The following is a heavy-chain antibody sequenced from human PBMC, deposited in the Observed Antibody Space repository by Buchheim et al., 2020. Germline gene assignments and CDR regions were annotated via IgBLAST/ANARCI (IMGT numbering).Heavy chain of an antibody. Sequence: EVQLVQSGAEVKKPGESLKISCKTSGYTFTNYWIGWVRHMPGKGLEWMGIIYPGDSDTRYSPSFQGQVTIPAAKSISTAYLQWSSLKAADSAIYYCARRDTSSSITLTWGKGTL. D-gene: IGHD6-13*01. J-gene: IGHJ4*02. V-gene: IGHV5-51*01. CDR2: IYPGDSDT. CDR1: GYTFTNYW. CDR3: ARRDTSSSITLT.